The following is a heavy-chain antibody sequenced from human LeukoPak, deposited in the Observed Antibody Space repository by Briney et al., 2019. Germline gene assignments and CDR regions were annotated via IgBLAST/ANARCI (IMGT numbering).Heavy chain of an antibody. J-gene: IGHJ5*02. CDR2: INHSGST. CDR3: AGGSPNFDIVVVPAARRRNWFDP. V-gene: IGHV4-34*01. Sequence: SETLSLTCAVYGGSFSGYYWSWIRQPPGKGLEWIGEINHSGSTNYNPSLKSRVTISVDTSKNQFSLKLSSVTAADTAVYYCAGGSPNFDIVVVPAARRRNWFDPWGQGTLVTVSS. D-gene: IGHD2-2*01. CDR1: GGSFSGYY.